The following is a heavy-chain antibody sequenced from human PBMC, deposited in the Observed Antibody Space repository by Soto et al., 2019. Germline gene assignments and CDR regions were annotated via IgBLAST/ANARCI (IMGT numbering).Heavy chain of an antibody. D-gene: IGHD3-9*01. CDR1: GYTFTGYY. CDR3: ARDPGVRYFDWTRSGRTYYGMDV. CDR2: INPNSGGT. J-gene: IGHJ6*02. Sequence: ASVKVSCKASGYTFTGYYMHWVRQAPGQGLEWMGWINPNSGGTNYAQKFQGWVTITRDTSASTAYMELSSLRSEDTAVYYCARDPGVRYFDWTRSGRTYYGMDVWGQGTTVTVSS. V-gene: IGHV1-2*04.